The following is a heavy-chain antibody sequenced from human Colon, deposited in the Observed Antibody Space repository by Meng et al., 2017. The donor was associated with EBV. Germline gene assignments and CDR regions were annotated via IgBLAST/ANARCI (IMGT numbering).Heavy chain of an antibody. D-gene: IGHD1-26*01. Sequence: QVPVQESGQGLVTTSGTLSLTCVVSGLSSSSNTRWTWVPQPPGKGLEWIGDIDDSGSTNYNPSLNSRISISLDKSKNHFSLKVNSVTAADTAVYYCARGKQDAWELLAYWGQGALVTVSS. J-gene: IGHJ4*02. CDR2: IDDSGST. CDR1: GLSSSSNTR. CDR3: ARGKQDAWELLAY. V-gene: IGHV4-4*02.